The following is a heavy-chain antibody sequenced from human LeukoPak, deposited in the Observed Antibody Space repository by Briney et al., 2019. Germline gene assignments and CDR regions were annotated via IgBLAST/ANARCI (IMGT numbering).Heavy chain of an antibody. Sequence: GGSLRLSCAASGFTFDDYAMHWVRQAPGKGLEWVSGISWNSGSIGYADSVKGRFTISRDNAKNSLYLQMNSLRAEDMALYYCARSGGVVKNYFDYWGQGSLVTVSS. D-gene: IGHD3-3*01. CDR1: GFTFDDYA. V-gene: IGHV3-9*03. CDR2: ISWNSGSI. CDR3: ARSGGVVKNYFDY. J-gene: IGHJ4*02.